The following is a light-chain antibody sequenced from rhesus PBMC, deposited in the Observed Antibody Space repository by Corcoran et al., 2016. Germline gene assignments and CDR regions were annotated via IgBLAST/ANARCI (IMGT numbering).Light chain of an antibody. V-gene: IGKV2S8*01. Sequence: DVVMTQSPLSLPVTPGQPASISCRSSQSLVHSDGKTYLSWLQQKAGQPPRRLIYQVSNRASGVPDRFSGGGAGTDFTLKISRVEAEDVGVYYCVQGTNVPWTFGQGTKVEIK. CDR3: VQGTNVPWT. CDR2: QVS. J-gene: IGKJ1*01. CDR1: QSLVHSDGKTY.